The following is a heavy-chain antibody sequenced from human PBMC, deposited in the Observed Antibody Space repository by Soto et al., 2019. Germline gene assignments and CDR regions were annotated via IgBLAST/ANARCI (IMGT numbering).Heavy chain of an antibody. J-gene: IGHJ5*02. Sequence: EVQLVESGGGLIQPGGSLRLSCAASGLTVSNAYMAWVRQAPGMGLEWVSVIYDNGTTYYADSVKGRFTISRDTSTNTLSLQMDSLRAEDTAVYYCARDNVASTNYFWFDPRGQGTLVTVSS. CDR1: GLTVSNAY. V-gene: IGHV3-53*01. CDR3: ARDNVASTNYFWFDP. D-gene: IGHD1-7*01. CDR2: IYDNGTT.